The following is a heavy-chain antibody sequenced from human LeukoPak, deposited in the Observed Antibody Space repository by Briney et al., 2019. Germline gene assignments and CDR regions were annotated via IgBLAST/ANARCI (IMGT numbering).Heavy chain of an antibody. V-gene: IGHV3-30*04. J-gene: IGHJ4*02. D-gene: IGHD3-22*01. Sequence: GGSLRLSCAASGFTSSSYAMHWVRQAPGKGLEWVAVISYDGSNKYYADSVKGRFTISRDNSKNTLYLQMNSLRAEDTAVYYCARDLGDDSSGSTFDYWGQGTLVTVSS. CDR2: ISYDGSNK. CDR1: GFTSSSYA. CDR3: ARDLGDDSSGSTFDY.